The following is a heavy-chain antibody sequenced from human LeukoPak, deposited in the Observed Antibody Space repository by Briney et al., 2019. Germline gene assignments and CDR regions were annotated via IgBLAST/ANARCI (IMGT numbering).Heavy chain of an antibody. D-gene: IGHD2-2*01. V-gene: IGHV3-23*01. J-gene: IGHJ6*04. CDR1: GFTFSTYA. CDR3: AKGDCSSTSCSGFYGMDV. CDR2: TSGGTT. Sequence: PGGSLRLSCAASGFTFSTYAMNWVRQAPGKGLEWVSTTSGGTTYYADSVKGRFTISRDSSKSTLYLQMNSLRAEGTAVYYCAKGDCSSTSCSGFYGMDVWGRGTTVTVSS.